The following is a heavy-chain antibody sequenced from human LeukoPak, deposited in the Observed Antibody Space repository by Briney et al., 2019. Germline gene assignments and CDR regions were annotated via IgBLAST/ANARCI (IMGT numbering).Heavy chain of an antibody. CDR3: ATVALIAVAGYDY. CDR2: IIPIFGTA. V-gene: IGHV1-69*06. CDR1: GGTFSSYA. Sequence: ASVKVSCKASGGTFSSYAISWVRQAPGQGLEWMGGIIPIFGTANYAQKFQGRVTITADKSTSTAYMELSSLRSEDTAVYYCATVALIAVAGYDYWGQGTLVTVSS. D-gene: IGHD6-19*01. J-gene: IGHJ4*02.